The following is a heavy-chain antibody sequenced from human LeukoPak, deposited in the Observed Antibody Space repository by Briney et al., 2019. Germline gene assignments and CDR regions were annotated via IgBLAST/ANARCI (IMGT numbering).Heavy chain of an antibody. Sequence: ASVKVSCTASGYTFTVCYMHWVRQAPGQGLEWMGWINPNSGGTNYAQKFQGRVTMTRDTSISTAYMELSRLRSDDTAVYYCARSQGGNTLWFDPWGQGTLVTVSS. J-gene: IGHJ5*02. CDR2: INPNSGGT. V-gene: IGHV1-2*02. CDR3: ARSQGGNTLWFDP. D-gene: IGHD4-23*01. CDR1: GYTFTVCY.